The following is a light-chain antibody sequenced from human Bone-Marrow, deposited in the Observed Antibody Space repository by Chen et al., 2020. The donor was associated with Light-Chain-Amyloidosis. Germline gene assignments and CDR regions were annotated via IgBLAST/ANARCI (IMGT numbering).Light chain of an antibody. CDR3: QQYYDTPLT. CDR1: QNILYSSNNRNH. J-gene: IGKJ4*01. CDR2: WAS. Sequence: DIVMTQSQDALAVSLGERATINCKSSQNILYSSNNRNHLAWYQQKPGQPPKLVIYWASTRESGVPYRFSGIGSWSDFTLTISSLQAEDVAVYYCQQYYDTPLTFGGGNKVEIK. V-gene: IGKV4-1*01.